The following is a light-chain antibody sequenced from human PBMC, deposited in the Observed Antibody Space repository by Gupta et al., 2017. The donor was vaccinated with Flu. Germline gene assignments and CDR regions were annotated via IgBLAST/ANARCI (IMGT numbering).Light chain of an antibody. CDR1: TEPVKRDNS. V-gene: IGLV7-46*01. Sequence: GTATLTCGSSTEPVKRDNSDYWRQRKPGHDHRRLIYDKTNTPPGTPDRFSASRRGGKAALTLAGAQDADEDDYYCLLTDDDSRMFGGGTKLTVL. J-gene: IGLJ3*02. CDR2: DKT. CDR3: LLTDDDSRM.